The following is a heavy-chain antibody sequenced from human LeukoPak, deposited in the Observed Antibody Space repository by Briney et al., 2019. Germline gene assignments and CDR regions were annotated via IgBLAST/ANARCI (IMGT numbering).Heavy chain of an antibody. D-gene: IGHD2-2*01. CDR3: ARFLVPAADNFDY. V-gene: IGHV3-21*01. CDR1: GFTFSSYS. CDR2: ISSSSSYI. Sequence: GGSLRLSCAASGFTFSSYSMNWVRQAPGKGLEWVSSISSSSSYIYYADSVKGRFTISRDNAKNSLYLQMNGLRAEDTAVYYCARFLVPAADNFDYWGQGTLVTVSS. J-gene: IGHJ4*02.